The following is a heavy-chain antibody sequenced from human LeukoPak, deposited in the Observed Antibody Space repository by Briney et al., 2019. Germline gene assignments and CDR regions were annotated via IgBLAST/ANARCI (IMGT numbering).Heavy chain of an antibody. CDR2: LSGGGDSR. V-gene: IGHV3-23*01. Sequence: AGGSLRLSCAASGFAFSNYAMSWVRQAPGKGLGWVSSLSGGGDSRYYADSVMGRFTISRDNSKNTLYLQMNSLRAEDTAVYYCAKAVRSMVTGGGYFDSWGQGTLVTVSS. CDR3: AKAVRSMVTGGGYFDS. CDR1: GFAFSNYA. J-gene: IGHJ4*02. D-gene: IGHD3-10*01.